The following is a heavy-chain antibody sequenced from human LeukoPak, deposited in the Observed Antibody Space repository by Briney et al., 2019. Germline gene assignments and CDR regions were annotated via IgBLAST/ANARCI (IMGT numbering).Heavy chain of an antibody. D-gene: IGHD2-15*01. CDR2: IGIAGDT. Sequence: GGSLRLSCAASGFTFSSYDMHWVRQATGKGLEWVSSIGIAGDTDYPGSVKGRFTISRENAKNSLYLQMNSLRAEDTAVYYCAGGARRITPGGYWGQGTLVTVSS. V-gene: IGHV3-13*01. CDR1: GFTFSSYD. CDR3: AGGARRITPGGY. J-gene: IGHJ4*02.